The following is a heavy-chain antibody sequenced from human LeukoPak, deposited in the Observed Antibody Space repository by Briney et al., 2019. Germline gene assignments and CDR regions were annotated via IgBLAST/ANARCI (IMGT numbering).Heavy chain of an antibody. CDR2: IYYSGST. V-gene: IGHV4-39*01. Sequence: PSETLSLTCTVSGGSISSGGYYWSWIRQPPGKGLEWIGSIYYSGSTYYNPSLKSRVTISVDTSKNQFSLKLSSVTAADTAVYYCARVRGDYYGSGIGNWFDPWGQGTLVTVSS. D-gene: IGHD3-10*01. CDR3: ARVRGDYYGSGIGNWFDP. J-gene: IGHJ5*02. CDR1: GGSISSGGYY.